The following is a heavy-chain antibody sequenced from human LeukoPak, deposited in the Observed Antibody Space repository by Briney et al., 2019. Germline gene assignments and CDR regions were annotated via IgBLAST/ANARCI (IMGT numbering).Heavy chain of an antibody. CDR3: AGGPLGDIVVVPADIYYFDY. D-gene: IGHD2-2*01. CDR2: INHSGST. V-gene: IGHV4-34*01. Sequence: SETLSLTCAVYGGSFSGYYWSWIRQPPGKGLEWIGEINHSGSTNYNPSLKGRVTISVDTSKNQFSLKLSSVTAADTAVYYCAGGPLGDIVVVPADIYYFDYWGQGTLVTVSS. J-gene: IGHJ4*02. CDR1: GGSFSGYY.